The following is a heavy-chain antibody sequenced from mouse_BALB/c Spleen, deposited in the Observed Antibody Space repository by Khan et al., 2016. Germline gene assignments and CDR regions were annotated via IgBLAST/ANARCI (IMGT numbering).Heavy chain of an antibody. D-gene: IGHD4-1*01. V-gene: IGHV7-3*02. J-gene: IGHJ3*01. CDR3: ASLTGTIAY. Sequence: EVELVESGGGLVQTGGSLRLSCATSGFSFTDYYMTWVRQPPGKALEWLGFIRNKAGGYTTEYSASVKGRFTISRDNSQSILYLQMNTLRAEDSDTYDCASLTGTIAYWGQGTLVTVSA. CDR2: IRNKAGGYTT. CDR1: GFSFTDYY.